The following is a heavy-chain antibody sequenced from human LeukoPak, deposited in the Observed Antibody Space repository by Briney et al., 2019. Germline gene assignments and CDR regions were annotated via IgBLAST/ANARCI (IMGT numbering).Heavy chain of an antibody. V-gene: IGHV4-39*01. Sequence: SETLSLTCTVPGGSISGSHYSWGWIRQPPGKGLEWIANILYSGTTYYNPSLKSRVTISVDTSKNQFSLKLSSVTAADTAVYYCARLDPTADDDYWGQGTLVTVSS. J-gene: IGHJ4*02. CDR1: GGSISGSHYS. CDR3: ARLDPTADDDY. CDR2: ILYSGTT. D-gene: IGHD2-2*01.